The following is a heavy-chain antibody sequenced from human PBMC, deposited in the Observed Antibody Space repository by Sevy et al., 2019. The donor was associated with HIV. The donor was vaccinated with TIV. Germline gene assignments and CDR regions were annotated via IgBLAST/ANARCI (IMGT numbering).Heavy chain of an antibody. V-gene: IGHV1-2*02. J-gene: IGHJ3*02. CDR3: ASYSSHYYDSSGYYYASDAFDI. CDR2: INPNSGGT. Sequence: ASVKVSCKASGYTFTGYYMHWVRQAPGQGLEWMGWINPNSGGTNYAQKFQGRVTMTRDTSISTAYMELSRLRSDDTAVYYCASYSSHYYDSSGYYYASDAFDIWGQGTMVTVSS. CDR1: GYTFTGYY. D-gene: IGHD3-22*01.